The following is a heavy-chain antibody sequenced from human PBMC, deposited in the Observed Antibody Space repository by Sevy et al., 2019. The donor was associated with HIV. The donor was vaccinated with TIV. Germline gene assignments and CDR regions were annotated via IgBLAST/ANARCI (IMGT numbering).Heavy chain of an antibody. CDR1: GFTFSNAW. D-gene: IGHD6-13*01. CDR2: IKSKNDSGTT. V-gene: IGHV3-15*07. CDR3: CTEGYSSSWSFDY. J-gene: IGHJ4*02. Sequence: GGSLRLSCAASGFTFSNAWMNWVRQAPGKGLEWVGRIKSKNDSGTTDYAAPGKGRFTISRDDSKNTLFLHMNSLETEDTAVYYCCTEGYSSSWSFDYWGQGTLVTVSS.